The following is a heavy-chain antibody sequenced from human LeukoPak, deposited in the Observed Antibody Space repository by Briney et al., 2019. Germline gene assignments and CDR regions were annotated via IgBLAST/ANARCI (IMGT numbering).Heavy chain of an antibody. V-gene: IGHV3-48*01. Sequence: PGGSLRLSCAASGFTFNNAWMSWARQAPGKGLEWVSYISSSSSTIYYADSVKGRFTISRDNAKNSLYLQMNSLRAEDTAVYYCARTTVVTPDYWGQGTLVTVSS. CDR1: GFTFNNAW. J-gene: IGHJ4*02. CDR2: ISSSSSTI. CDR3: ARTTVVTPDY. D-gene: IGHD4-23*01.